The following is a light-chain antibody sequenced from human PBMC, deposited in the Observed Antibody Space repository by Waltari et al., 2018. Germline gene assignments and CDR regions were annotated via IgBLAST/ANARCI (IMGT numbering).Light chain of an antibody. J-gene: IGKJ4*01. CDR1: QSVFSRSDNKNY. CDR2: LAS. CDR3: QQHYSDPLT. V-gene: IGKV4-1*01. Sequence: DIVMTQSPDSLAVSLGGRATTHSQYSQSVFSRSDNKNYLAWHQQKPGQPPKLLISLASPRASGVPDRFSGSGSGTDFTLAISSLQAEDVAVYYCQQHYSDPLTFGGGTKVEIK.